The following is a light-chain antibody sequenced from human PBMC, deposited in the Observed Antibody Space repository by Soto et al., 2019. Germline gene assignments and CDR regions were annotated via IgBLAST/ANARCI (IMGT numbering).Light chain of an antibody. CDR3: GAWDSSLSVYV. CDR1: TSNIGGNY. Sequence: QSVLTQPPSVSAAPGQRVAISCSGSTSNIGGNYVSWFQQLPGTAPKLLIYDNSKRPPGIPDRFSGSRSGTSATLGFTGLQTGDEADYFCGAWDSSLSVYVFGSGTKVTVL. J-gene: IGLJ1*01. CDR2: DNS. V-gene: IGLV1-51*01.